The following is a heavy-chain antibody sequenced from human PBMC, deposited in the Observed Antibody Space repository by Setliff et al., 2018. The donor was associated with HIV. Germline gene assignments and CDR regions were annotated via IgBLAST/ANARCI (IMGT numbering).Heavy chain of an antibody. D-gene: IGHD5-12*01. Sequence: SETLSLTCTVSGNSTTSSDYYWGWVRQPPGKGLEWIGSIYYSGTTYHNPSLKSRVTISVHTSKNLLSLSLVSVTATDTAIYYCARRSGGYDLFFDSWGQGMLVSLL. CDR3: ARRSGGYDLFFDS. CDR2: IYYSGTT. CDR1: GNSTTSSDYY. J-gene: IGHJ5*02. V-gene: IGHV4-39*01.